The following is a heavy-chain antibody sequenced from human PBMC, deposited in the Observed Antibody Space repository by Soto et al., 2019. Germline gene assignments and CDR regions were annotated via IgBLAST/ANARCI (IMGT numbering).Heavy chain of an antibody. D-gene: IGHD3-10*01. Sequence: PSETLSLTCTVSGGSISSSSYYWGWIRQPPVKGLEWIGTIYYSGTTNYNPSLKSRVTISVDTSQNQFSLKLNSLTAADTAVYYCASLLGIKFDYWGQGALVT. CDR1: GGSISSSSYY. CDR3: ASLLGIKFDY. V-gene: IGHV4-39*01. CDR2: IYYSGTT. J-gene: IGHJ4*02.